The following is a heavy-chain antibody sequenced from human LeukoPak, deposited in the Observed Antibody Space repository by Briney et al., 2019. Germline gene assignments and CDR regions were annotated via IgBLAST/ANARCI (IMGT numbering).Heavy chain of an antibody. V-gene: IGHV1-46*01. J-gene: IGHJ6*02. CDR2: INPSGGST. CDR1: GYTFTSYY. D-gene: IGHD3-9*01. Sequence: SVKVSCKASGYTFTSYYMHWVRQAPGQGLEWMGIINPSGGSTSYAQKFQGRVTMTRDTSTSTVYMELSSLRSEDTAVYYCARDRPYDILTGYPPLGYYYYGMDVWGQGTTVTVSS. CDR3: ARDRPYDILTGYPPLGYYYYGMDV.